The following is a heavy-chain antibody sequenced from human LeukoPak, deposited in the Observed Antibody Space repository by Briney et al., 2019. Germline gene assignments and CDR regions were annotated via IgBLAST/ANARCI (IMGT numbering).Heavy chain of an antibody. D-gene: IGHD3-22*01. CDR3: ARAIRNYYDSSGSSFDL. Sequence: ASVKVSCKASGYTFTSYGISWVRQAPGQGLEWMGWISAYNGNTNYAQKLQGRVTMTTDTSTSTAYMELRSLRSDDTAVYYCARAIRNYYDSSGSSFDLWGRGTLVTVSS. J-gene: IGHJ2*01. CDR1: GYTFTSYG. CDR2: ISAYNGNT. V-gene: IGHV1-18*01.